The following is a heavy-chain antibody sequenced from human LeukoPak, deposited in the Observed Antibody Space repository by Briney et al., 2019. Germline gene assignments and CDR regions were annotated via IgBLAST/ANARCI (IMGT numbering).Heavy chain of an antibody. Sequence: SETLSLTCTVSGGSISSGGYYWSWIRQHPGKGLEWIGYIYYSGSTYYNPSLKSRVTISVDTSKNQFSLKLSSVTAADTAVYYCARGIEARWFFDYWGQGTLVTVSS. CDR2: IYYSGST. V-gene: IGHV4-31*03. J-gene: IGHJ4*02. CDR3: ARGIEARWFFDY. D-gene: IGHD6-6*01. CDR1: GGSISSGGYY.